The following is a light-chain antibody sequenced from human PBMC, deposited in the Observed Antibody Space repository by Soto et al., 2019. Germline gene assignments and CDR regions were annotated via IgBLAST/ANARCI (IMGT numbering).Light chain of an antibody. J-gene: IGKJ2*01. CDR1: KMFSGSY. CDR2: GAS. V-gene: IGKV3-20*01. CDR3: QQYGSSPLYT. Sequence: EIVLTQSPGTLSLSPGERATLSSRASKMFSGSYLAWSQQKPGQAPRLLIYGASSRATGIPDRFSGSGSGTDFTLTISRLEPEDFAVYYCQQYGSSPLYTFGQGTKLEIK.